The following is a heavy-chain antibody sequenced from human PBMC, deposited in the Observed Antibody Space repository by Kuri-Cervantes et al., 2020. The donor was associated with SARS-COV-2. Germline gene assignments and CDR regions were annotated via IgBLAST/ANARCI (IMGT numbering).Heavy chain of an antibody. CDR3: AMTLPAAAPYYYYGMDV. CDR2: ISGSGGST. CDR1: GFTFSSYA. D-gene: IGHD2-2*01. J-gene: IGHJ6*02. Sequence: GGSLRLSFAASGFTFSSYAMSGVRQAPGKGLGWVSAISGSGGSTYYADSVKGRFTISRDNSKNTLYLKMNSLRAEDTAVYYCAMTLPAAAPYYYYGMDVWGQGNTVNVSS. V-gene: IGHV3-23*01.